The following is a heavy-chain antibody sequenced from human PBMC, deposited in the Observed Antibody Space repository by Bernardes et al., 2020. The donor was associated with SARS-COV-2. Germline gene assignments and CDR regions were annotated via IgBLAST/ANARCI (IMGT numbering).Heavy chain of an antibody. CDR2: ISADNGNT. D-gene: IGHD5-18*01. J-gene: IGHJ5*02. V-gene: IGHV1-18*01. CDR3: ATVVGYSYGGGWFDP. CDR1: GYTFTSYG. Sequence: ASVKVSCKASGYTFTSYGISWVRQAPGQGLEWMGWISADNGNTNYAQNVQGRVTMTTDTSTSTAYMELRSLRSDDTAVYYCATVVGYSYGGGWFDPWGQGTLVTVS.